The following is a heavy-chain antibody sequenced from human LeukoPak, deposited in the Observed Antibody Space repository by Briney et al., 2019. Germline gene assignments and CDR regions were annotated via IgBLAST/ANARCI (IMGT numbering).Heavy chain of an antibody. D-gene: IGHD1-26*01. CDR3: AKEPYSGSQLLDY. CDR2: ISTSGGST. CDR1: GFTLSSYA. J-gene: IGHJ4*02. Sequence: GGSLRLSCAASGFTLSSYAMSWVRQAPGKGLEWVSAISTSGGSTYYADSVKGRFTISRDNSKNTLYLQMNSLRAEDTAVYYCAKEPYSGSQLLDYWGQGTLVTVSS. V-gene: IGHV3-23*01.